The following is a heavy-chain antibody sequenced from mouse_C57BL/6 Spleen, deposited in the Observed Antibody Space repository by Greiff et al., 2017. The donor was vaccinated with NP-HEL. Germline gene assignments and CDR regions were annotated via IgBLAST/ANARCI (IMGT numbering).Heavy chain of an antibody. CDR3: ARNGYSNSWLAY. D-gene: IGHD2-5*01. CDR1: GYTFTDYN. Sequence: EVQLQQSGPELVKPGASVKIPCQASGYTFTDYNMDWVKQSHGKSLEWIGDINPNNGGTIYNQKFKGKATFTVDKSSSTAYMELRSLTSEDTAVYYCARNGYSNSWLAYWGQGTLVTVSA. J-gene: IGHJ3*01. CDR2: INPNNGGT. V-gene: IGHV1-18*01.